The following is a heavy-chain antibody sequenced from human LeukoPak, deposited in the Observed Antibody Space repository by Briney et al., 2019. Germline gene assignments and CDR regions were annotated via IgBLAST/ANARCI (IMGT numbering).Heavy chain of an antibody. D-gene: IGHD6-6*01. Sequence: SETLSLTCSISSSSYYWGWIRQPPGKGLEWIGSIYYSGSTYYNPSLKSRVTISVDTSKNQFSLKLSSVTAADTAVYYCARHHPGPYSSSDWFDPWGQGTLVTVSS. J-gene: IGHJ5*02. CDR2: IYYSGST. V-gene: IGHV4-39*01. CDR1: ISSSSYY. CDR3: ARHHPGPYSSSDWFDP.